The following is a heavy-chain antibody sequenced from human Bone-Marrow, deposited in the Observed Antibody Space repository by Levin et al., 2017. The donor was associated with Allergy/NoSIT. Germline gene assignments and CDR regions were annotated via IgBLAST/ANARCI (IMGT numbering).Heavy chain of an antibody. D-gene: IGHD6-6*01. Sequence: GESLKISCAVSGFTVRNHYMSWVRQAPGKGLEWVSLIYSGGSTYYADSVKGRFTISRDNSKNTVYLQMNNLRADDTAVYYCARRDLVRRVDYWGQGTLVSVSS. CDR2: IYSGGST. V-gene: IGHV3-53*01. CDR1: GFTVRNHY. CDR3: ARRDLVRRVDY. J-gene: IGHJ4*02.